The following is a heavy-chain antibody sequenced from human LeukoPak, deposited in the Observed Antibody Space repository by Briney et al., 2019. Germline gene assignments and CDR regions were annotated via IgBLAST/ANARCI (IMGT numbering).Heavy chain of an antibody. CDR1: GYTFTVIY. D-gene: IGHD1-26*01. CDR3: ATERGIVGASVGFDY. V-gene: IGHV1-2*02. J-gene: IGHJ4*02. CDR2: INPHSGGT. Sequence: ASVTVSFTASGYTFTVIYMHWVRQAPGQGLEWGGWINPHSGGTNYAQKFQGRVSMTRDTSISTAYMELRRLKSDDTAVYYCATERGIVGASVGFDYWGQGTLVTVSS.